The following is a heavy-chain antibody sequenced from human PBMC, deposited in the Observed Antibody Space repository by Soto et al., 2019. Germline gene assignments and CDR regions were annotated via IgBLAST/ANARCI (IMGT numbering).Heavy chain of an antibody. J-gene: IGHJ4*02. Sequence: EVQLVESGGGLVQPGGSLRLSCAGSAFTFSHFWLDWVRQAPGKGLEWVANIKQGGSETYYVDSVKGRFTISRDNAKNSLYLHMNSLRAEDTAVYYCARGVRCSRGTWLAWERFDYWGQGSLVTVSS. CDR3: ARGVRCSRGTWLAWERFDY. D-gene: IGHD2-15*01. CDR1: AFTFSHFW. V-gene: IGHV3-7*01. CDR2: IKQGGSET.